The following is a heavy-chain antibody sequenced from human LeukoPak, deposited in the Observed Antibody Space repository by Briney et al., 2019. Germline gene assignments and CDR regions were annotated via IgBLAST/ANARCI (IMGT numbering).Heavy chain of an antibody. CDR3: TRPYFEYSSSSDY. D-gene: IGHD6-6*01. CDR1: GFTFSGSA. CDR2: IRSKANSYAT. Sequence: GGSLRLSCAASGFTFSGSAMHWVRQASGKGLEWVGRIRSKANSYATAYAASVKGRFTISRDDSKNTAYLQMNSLKTEDTAVYYCTRPYFEYSSSSDYWGQGTLVTVSS. V-gene: IGHV3-73*01. J-gene: IGHJ4*02.